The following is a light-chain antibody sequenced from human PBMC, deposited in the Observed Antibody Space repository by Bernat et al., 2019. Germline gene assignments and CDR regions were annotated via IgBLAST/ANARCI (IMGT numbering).Light chain of an antibody. CDR3: YSRDTSGTHVGWV. CDR1: SLRSYY. J-gene: IGLJ3*02. Sequence: SSELTQDPAVSVALGQTVKITCHGDSLRSYYASWYQQKPGQAPILVIYGKNKRPSGIPDRFSGSSSGNTASLTITGAQAGDEADYSCYSRDTSGTHVGWVFGGGTKLTVL. CDR2: GKN. V-gene: IGLV3-19*01.